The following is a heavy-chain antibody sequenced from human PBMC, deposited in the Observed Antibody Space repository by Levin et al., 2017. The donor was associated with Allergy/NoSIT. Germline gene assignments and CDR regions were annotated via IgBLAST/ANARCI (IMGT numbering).Heavy chain of an antibody. D-gene: IGHD2-2*01. V-gene: IGHV3-11*01. CDR2: ISSSGSTI. CDR1: GFTFSDYY. Sequence: GESLKISCAASGFTFSDYYMSWIRQAPGKGLEWVSYISSSGSTIYYADSVKGRFTISRDNDKNSLYLQMNSLRAEDTAVYYCARGSGIVVVPAAIGVGYYGMDVWGQGTTVTVSS. CDR3: ARGSGIVVVPAAIGVGYYGMDV. J-gene: IGHJ6*02.